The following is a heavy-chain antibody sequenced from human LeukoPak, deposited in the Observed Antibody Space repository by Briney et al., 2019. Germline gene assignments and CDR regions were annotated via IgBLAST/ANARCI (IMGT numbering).Heavy chain of an antibody. CDR2: ISSSTAYT. D-gene: IGHD4-17*01. Sequence: GGSLRLSCAASGFIFSTYSMTWVRQAPGKGLEGVASISSSTAYTAYADSLKGRVTISRDNAKNSLYLQMNSLRAEDTAIYYCARGDTTVTRHFDYWGQGTLVTVSS. CDR3: ARGDTTVTRHFDY. V-gene: IGHV3-21*04. J-gene: IGHJ4*02. CDR1: GFIFSTYS.